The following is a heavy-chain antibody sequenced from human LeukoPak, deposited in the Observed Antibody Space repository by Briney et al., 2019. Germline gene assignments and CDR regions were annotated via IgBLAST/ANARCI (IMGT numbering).Heavy chain of an antibody. CDR3: ARVGYAYCLDV. CDR2: ISSGGTKI. Sequence: GGSLRLSCAASGFSFSDYYMSWIRQAPGRGLEWVSSISSGGTKIYYVDSVKGRFAISRDNARNSLYLQMNSLRAEDTAVYYCARVGYAYCLDVWGQGSMVSVSS. J-gene: IGHJ3*01. CDR1: GFSFSDYY. D-gene: IGHD2-21*01. V-gene: IGHV3-11*01.